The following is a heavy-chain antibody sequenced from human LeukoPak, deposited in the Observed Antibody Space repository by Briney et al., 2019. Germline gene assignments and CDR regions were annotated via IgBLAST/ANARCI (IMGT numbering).Heavy chain of an antibody. D-gene: IGHD1-26*01. Sequence: GRSLRPSCAASGFTFTTHAMTWVRQAPGKWLEWVSGISTSGDRTYYADSVKGRFTISRDNSKNTLYLQMNSLRAEDTAEYYCARSAVGTSCCTAVDYWGQGTLVTVSS. CDR3: ARSAVGTSCCTAVDY. CDR1: GFTFTTHA. CDR2: ISTSGDRT. V-gene: IGHV3-23*01. J-gene: IGHJ4*02.